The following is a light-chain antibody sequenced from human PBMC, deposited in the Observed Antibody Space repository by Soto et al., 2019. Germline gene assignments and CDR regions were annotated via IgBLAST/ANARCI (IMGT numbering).Light chain of an antibody. V-gene: IGKV1-6*01. J-gene: IGKJ2*01. CDR2: GTS. CDR3: LQDYIYPYS. CDR1: QDIRND. Sequence: AIQMTQSPSSLSVSVGDRITITCRASQDIRNDLGWYQQKPGKAPKLLIYGTSNLQSGVPSRFSGRGSGAYFSLTISSLQPEDFATYYCLQDYIYPYSFGQGTKLEIK.